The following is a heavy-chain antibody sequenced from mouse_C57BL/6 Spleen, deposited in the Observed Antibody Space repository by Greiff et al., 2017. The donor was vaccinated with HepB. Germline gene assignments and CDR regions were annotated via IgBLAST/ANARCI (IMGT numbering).Heavy chain of an antibody. CDR2: INYDGSST. V-gene: IGHV5-16*01. D-gene: IGHD1-1*01. CDR1: GFTFSDYY. Sequence: EVHLVESEGGLVQPGSSMKLSCTASGFTFSDYYMAWVRQVPEKGLEWVANINYDGSSTYYLDSLKSRFIISRDNAKNILYLQMSSLKSEDTATYYCARGSPYYYGSSYGAMDYWGQGTSVTVSS. J-gene: IGHJ4*01. CDR3: ARGSPYYYGSSYGAMDY.